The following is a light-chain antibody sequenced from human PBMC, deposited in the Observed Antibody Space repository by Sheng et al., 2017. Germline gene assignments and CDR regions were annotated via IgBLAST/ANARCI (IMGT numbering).Light chain of an antibody. CDR3: QQYNYWPPGT. CDR2: GAS. CDR1: QSVSSSY. Sequence: EIVLTQSPGTLSLSPGERATLSCRASQSVSSSYLAWYQQKPGQAPRLLIYGASTRAAGIPARFSGSGSGTEFTLTISSLQSEDFGVYYCQQYNYWPPGTFGQGTKVEIK. J-gene: IGKJ1*01. V-gene: IGKV3-15*01.